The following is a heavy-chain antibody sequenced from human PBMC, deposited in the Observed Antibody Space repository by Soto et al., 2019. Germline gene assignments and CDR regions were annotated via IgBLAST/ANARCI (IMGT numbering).Heavy chain of an antibody. CDR2: IYYSGST. Sequence: SETLSLTCTVSGGSISSGDYYWSWIRQPPGKGLEWIGYIYYSGSTYYSPSLKSRVTISVDTSKNQFSLKLSSVTAADTAVYYCARLYYDILTGYAARFDPWGQGTQVTVSS. D-gene: IGHD3-9*01. J-gene: IGHJ5*02. V-gene: IGHV4-30-4*01. CDR1: GGSISSGDYY. CDR3: ARLYYDILTGYAARFDP.